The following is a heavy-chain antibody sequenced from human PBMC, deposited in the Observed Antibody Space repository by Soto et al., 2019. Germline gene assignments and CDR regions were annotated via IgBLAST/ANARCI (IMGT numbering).Heavy chain of an antibody. Sequence: QVPLVQSGAEVKKPGSPVTVSCKASGGTFSSYAIHWVRQAPGQGLEWMGGIIPMYGPAKYAQRFQGRVMITADESTTTVYMELTSLTSQDTAVYYCARVTSMVRGVIDNWFDPWGHGTLVTVSS. CDR1: GGTFSSYA. J-gene: IGHJ5*02. V-gene: IGHV1-69*01. D-gene: IGHD3-10*01. CDR2: IIPMYGPA. CDR3: ARVTSMVRGVIDNWFDP.